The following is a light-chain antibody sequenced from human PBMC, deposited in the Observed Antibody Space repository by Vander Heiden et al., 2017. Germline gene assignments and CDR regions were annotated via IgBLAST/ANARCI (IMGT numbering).Light chain of an antibody. Sequence: SYELTQPPSVAVSPGQTARITCSGDALPKKYAYWYQQKSGQAPVLVIYEDSKRPSGIPERFSGSSSGTMATLTISGAQVEDEADYYCYSTDSSGNRFFGGGTKLTVL. CDR1: ALPKKY. V-gene: IGLV3-10*01. J-gene: IGLJ2*01. CDR3: YSTDSSGNRF. CDR2: EDS.